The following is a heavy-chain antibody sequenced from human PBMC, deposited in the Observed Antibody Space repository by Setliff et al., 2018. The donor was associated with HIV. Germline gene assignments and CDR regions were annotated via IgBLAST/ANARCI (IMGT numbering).Heavy chain of an antibody. CDR3: AKCSGTWDYNWFDP. V-gene: IGHV4-39*01. CDR2: LYYDGRF. Sequence: ETLSLTCTVFGDSTSSSHYYWAWFRRPPGQGLEWVASLYYDGRFYHSPSLRGRVSISVDRSTNQVFLQLTSVTARDTAIYYCAKCSGTWDYNWFDPWGPGTLVTV. CDR1: GDSTSSSHYY. D-gene: IGHD3-10*02. J-gene: IGHJ5*02.